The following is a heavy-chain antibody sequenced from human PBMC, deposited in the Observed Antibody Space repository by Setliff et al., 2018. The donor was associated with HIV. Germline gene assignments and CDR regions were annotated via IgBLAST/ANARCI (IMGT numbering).Heavy chain of an antibody. Sequence: ASVKVSCKASGYTFTTYSLHWVRQAPGQSLEWMGWINVGNGDTKYSQDLQGRITITRDTSANTAYMELSCLRSDDTAVYFCARGALLAVFDFDHWGHGTLVTSPQ. V-gene: IGHV1-3*01. D-gene: IGHD3-10*01. CDR2: INVGNGDT. CDR3: ARGALLAVFDFDH. J-gene: IGHJ4*01. CDR1: GYTFTTYS.